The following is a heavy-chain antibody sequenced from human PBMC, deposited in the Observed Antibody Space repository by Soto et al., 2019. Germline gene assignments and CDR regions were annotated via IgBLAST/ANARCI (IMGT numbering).Heavy chain of an antibody. D-gene: IGHD1-7*01. CDR3: ARDANYEPDY. Sequence: QVYLVQSGGEVKKPGASVKVSCKTSGYTFSSYGISWVRQAPGQGLEWVGWIRVSDGLIKYAERMEGRVTVTIDSSTRTAYIELRGLWREATAVYFCARDANYEPDYWGQGTLVTVSS. CDR2: IRVSDGLI. J-gene: IGHJ4*02. V-gene: IGHV1-18*01. CDR1: GYTFSSYG.